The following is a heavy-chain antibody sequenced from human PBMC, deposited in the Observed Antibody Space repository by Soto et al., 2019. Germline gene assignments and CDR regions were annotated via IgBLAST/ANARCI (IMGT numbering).Heavy chain of an antibody. CDR2: ISYDGANK. D-gene: IGHD4-17*01. J-gene: IGHJ6*02. CDR3: ARTRDDFGDSNYGLHX. V-gene: IGHV3-30*03. CDR1: GFTFRSYG. Sequence: GGSLRLSCAASGFTFRSYGMHWVRQAPGKGLEWVEVISYDGANKYYAYSVKVRFTISRDNSNNALYLQMNSLRVEDTAVYYCARTRDDFGDSNYGLHXWGQGTTVTVS.